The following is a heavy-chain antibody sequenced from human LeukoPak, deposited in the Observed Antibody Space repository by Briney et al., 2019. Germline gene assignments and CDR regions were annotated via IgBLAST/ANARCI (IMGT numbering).Heavy chain of an antibody. CDR2: INSDGSST. V-gene: IGHV3-74*02. J-gene: IGHJ4*02. D-gene: IGHD4-4*01. CDR3: ARGRDYINYAMTDY. CDR1: GFTFSSYW. Sequence: GGSLRLSCAASGFTFSSYWMRWVRQPPGKGLVWVSRINSDGSSTSDGSGTTYADSVKGRFTISRDNAKNTLYLQMNSLRAEDTAVYYCARGRDYINYAMTDYWGQGILVTVSS.